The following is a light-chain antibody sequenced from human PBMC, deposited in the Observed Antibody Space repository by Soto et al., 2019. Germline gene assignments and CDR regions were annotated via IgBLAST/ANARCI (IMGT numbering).Light chain of an antibody. Sequence: QSVLAQPASVSGSPGRSITISFTGTSSDVGGDNYVSWYQQHPGKAPTLIISEVTNRPSGVSNRFTGSRSGNTASLTISGLQAEDEADYYCSSYTSSRIRVFGSGTKVTVL. J-gene: IGLJ1*01. CDR1: SSDVGGDNY. V-gene: IGLV2-14*01. CDR3: SSYTSSRIRV. CDR2: EVT.